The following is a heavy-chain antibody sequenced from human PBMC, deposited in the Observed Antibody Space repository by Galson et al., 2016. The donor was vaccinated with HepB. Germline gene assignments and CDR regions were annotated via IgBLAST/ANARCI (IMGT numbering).Heavy chain of an antibody. D-gene: IGHD3-10*01. Sequence: GWIRQPPGKGLEWIGSIYYSGSTYYNPSLKSRVTISVDTSKNQFSLKLSSVTAADTAVYFCARDRSSGSGSFGYWGQGTLVTVSS. CDR2: IYYSGST. CDR3: ARDRSSGSGSFGY. V-gene: IGHV4-39*07. J-gene: IGHJ4*02.